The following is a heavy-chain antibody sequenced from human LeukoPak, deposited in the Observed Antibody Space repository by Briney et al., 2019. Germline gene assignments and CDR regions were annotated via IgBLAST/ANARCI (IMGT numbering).Heavy chain of an antibody. CDR3: AKGYDSRGYYPHFDY. CDR1: GFTFSDYS. Sequence: GGSLRLSCAASGFTFSDYSMHWVRQAPGKGLEWVAVTSYDGSNKYYGDSVKGRFTISRDNSKNTLYLQMNSLRAEDTAVYYCAKGYDSRGYYPHFDYWGQGTLVTVSS. V-gene: IGHV3-30*18. CDR2: TSYDGSNK. J-gene: IGHJ4*02. D-gene: IGHD3-22*01.